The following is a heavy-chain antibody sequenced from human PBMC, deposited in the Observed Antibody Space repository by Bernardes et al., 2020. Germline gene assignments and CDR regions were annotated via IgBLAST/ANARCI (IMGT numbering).Heavy chain of an antibody. CDR1: GFAFSRYC. CDR3: ARDCSGIGCEGYYYGMDV. J-gene: IGHJ6*02. Sequence: GRSLRLSCAASGFAFSRYCMSWVRQAPGKGLEWVSYISYGSSTTYYADSVKGRFTVSRDNAKNSLYLEMNSLRADDTAVYYCARDCSGIGCEGYYYGMDVWGQGTTVTVSS. D-gene: IGHD2-15*01. V-gene: IGHV3-48*04. CDR2: ISYGSSTT.